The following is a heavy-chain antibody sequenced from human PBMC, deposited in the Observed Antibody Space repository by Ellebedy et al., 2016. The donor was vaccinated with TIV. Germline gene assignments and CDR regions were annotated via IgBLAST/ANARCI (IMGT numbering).Heavy chain of an antibody. D-gene: IGHD1-26*01. CDR2: IYYSGST. CDR3: ARDRWEPYDAFDS. Sequence: SETLSLTXTVSGGSVSSGSYYWSWIRQPPGKGLEWIGYIYYSGSTNYNPSLKSRVTISVDTSKNQFSLKLSSVTAADTAVYYCARDRWEPYDAFDSWGQGTMVTVSS. V-gene: IGHV4-61*01. J-gene: IGHJ3*02. CDR1: GGSVSSGSYY.